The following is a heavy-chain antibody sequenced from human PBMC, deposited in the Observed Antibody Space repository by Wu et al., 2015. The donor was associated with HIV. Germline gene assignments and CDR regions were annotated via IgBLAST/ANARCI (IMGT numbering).Heavy chain of an antibody. CDR3: TTLRGGYYAGSDIPAAFDI. CDR1: GYTLSKLS. D-gene: IGHD3-10*01. V-gene: IGHV1-24*01. Sequence: QVPLVQSGAEVRKPGASVKVSCKVSGYTLSKLSMHWVRQTPGKGLEWMGSFDPKDGEIVYAQNFQGRLTMTEDTSTDTAYVELRSLRFEDTAVYYCTTLRGGYYAGSDIPAAFDIWGQGTMVTVSP. J-gene: IGHJ3*02. CDR2: FDPKDGEI.